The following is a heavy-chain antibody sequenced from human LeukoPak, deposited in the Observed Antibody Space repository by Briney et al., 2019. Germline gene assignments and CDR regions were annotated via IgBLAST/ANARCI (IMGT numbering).Heavy chain of an antibody. V-gene: IGHV3-48*02. CDR3: ARSNSGYDR. CDR1: GFTFSSYN. D-gene: IGHD5-12*01. Sequence: PGGSLILSCAASGFTFSSYNMNWVRQAPGTGLEWVSYISSSSNTIYYADSVKGRFTISRDNAKNSLYLQMNSLRDEDTAVYYCARSNSGYDRWGQGTLVTVSS. J-gene: IGHJ4*02. CDR2: ISSSSNTI.